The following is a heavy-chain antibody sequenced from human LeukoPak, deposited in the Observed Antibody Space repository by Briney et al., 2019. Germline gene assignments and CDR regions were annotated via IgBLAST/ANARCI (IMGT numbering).Heavy chain of an antibody. CDR3: ARDRQAGATFDFDY. V-gene: IGHV1-8*01. CDR1: GYTFTSYD. J-gene: IGHJ4*02. CDR2: MNPNSGNT. Sequence: ASVKVSCKASGYTFTSYDINWVRQATGQGLEWMGWMNPNSGNTGYAQKFQGRVTMTRNTAISTAYMELSSLRSEDTAVYYCARDRQAGATFDFDYWGQGTLVTVSS. D-gene: IGHD1-26*01.